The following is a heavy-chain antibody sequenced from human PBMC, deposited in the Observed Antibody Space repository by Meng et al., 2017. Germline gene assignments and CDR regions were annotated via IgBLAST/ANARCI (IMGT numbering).Heavy chain of an antibody. CDR3: ARARKTTVDPYFQH. J-gene: IGHJ1*01. CDR1: GFTFSSYS. V-gene: IGHV3-21*01. Sequence: GESLKISCAASGFTFSSYSMNWVRQAPGKGLEWASSISSSSSYIYYADSVKGRFTISRDNAKNSLYLQMNSLRAEDTAVYYCARARKTTVDPYFQHWGQGTLVTVSS. D-gene: IGHD4-23*01. CDR2: ISSSSSYI.